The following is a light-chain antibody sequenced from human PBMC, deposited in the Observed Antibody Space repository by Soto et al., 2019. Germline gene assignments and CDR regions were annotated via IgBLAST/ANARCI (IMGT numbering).Light chain of an antibody. CDR3: QLYYNPPRT. Sequence: DIQMTQSPSSLSASVGDRVTITCQASQDIANHVNWYQQKPGKAPKLLIYDASTLETGVPSRFSRGGSVTDFTFTISSLQPEEIARYYCQLYYNPPRTFGPGTKVDIQ. V-gene: IGKV1-33*01. CDR2: DAS. J-gene: IGKJ3*01. CDR1: QDIANH.